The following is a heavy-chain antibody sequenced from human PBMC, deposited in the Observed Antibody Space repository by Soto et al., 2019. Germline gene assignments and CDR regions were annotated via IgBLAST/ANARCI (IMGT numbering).Heavy chain of an antibody. CDR1: GGSISSSSYY. D-gene: IGHD5-12*01. CDR3: ARRRWLQMGFGWFDP. CDR2: IYYSGST. J-gene: IGHJ5*02. V-gene: IGHV4-39*01. Sequence: SETLSLTCTVSGGSISSSSYYWGWIRQPPGKGLEWIGSIYYSGSTYYNPSLKSRVTISVDTSKNQFSLKLSSVTAAETAVYYCARRRWLQMGFGWFDPWGQGTLVTVSS.